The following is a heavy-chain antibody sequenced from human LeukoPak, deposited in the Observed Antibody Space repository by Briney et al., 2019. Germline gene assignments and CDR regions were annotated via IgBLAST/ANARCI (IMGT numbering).Heavy chain of an antibody. CDR2: IYYSGST. D-gene: IGHD3-22*01. CDR1: GGSISSYY. Sequence: SETLFLTCTVSGGSISSYYWSWIRQPPGKGLEWIGYIYYSGSTNYNPSLKSRVTISVDTSKNQFSLKLSSVTAADTAVYYCARGKGYYYDSSWPFDYWGQGTLVTVSS. V-gene: IGHV4-59*01. J-gene: IGHJ4*02. CDR3: ARGKGYYYDSSWPFDY.